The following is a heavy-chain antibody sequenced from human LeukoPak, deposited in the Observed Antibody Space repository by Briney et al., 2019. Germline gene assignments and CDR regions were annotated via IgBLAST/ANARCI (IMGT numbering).Heavy chain of an antibody. CDR1: GGTFSSYA. CDR3: ARSRRRAGYFDY. Sequence: GASVKVSCKASGGTFSSYAISWVRQAPGQGLEWMGGIIPIFGTANYAQKFQGRVTITADESTSTAYMELSSLRSEDTAVYYCARSRRRAGYFDYWGQGTLVTVSS. CDR2: IIPIFGTA. J-gene: IGHJ4*02. D-gene: IGHD3-10*01. V-gene: IGHV1-69*13.